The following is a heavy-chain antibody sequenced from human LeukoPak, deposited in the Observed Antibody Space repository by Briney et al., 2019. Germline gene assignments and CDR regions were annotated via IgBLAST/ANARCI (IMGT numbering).Heavy chain of an antibody. CDR2: INAGNGNT. Sequence: GASVKVSCKASGYTFTSYAMHWVRQAPGQRLEWMGWINAGNGNTEYSQKFQGRVTMTRDTSTSTVYMELSSLRSEDTAVYYCARDRDFWSGGPGYYFDYWGQGTLVTVSS. CDR1: GYTFTSYA. CDR3: ARDRDFWSGGPGYYFDY. D-gene: IGHD3-3*01. V-gene: IGHV1-3*01. J-gene: IGHJ4*02.